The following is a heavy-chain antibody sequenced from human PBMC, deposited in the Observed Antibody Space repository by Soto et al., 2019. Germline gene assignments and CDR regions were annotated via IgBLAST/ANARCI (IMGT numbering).Heavy chain of an antibody. CDR2: IYYSGST. CDR1: GGSISSGGYY. CDR3: ARSDRIAVAGIHDY. J-gene: IGHJ4*02. Sequence: SETLSLTCTVSGGSISSGGYYWSWIRQHPGKGLEWIGYIYYSGSTYYKQSLKSRVTISVDTSKNQFSLKLSSVTAADTAVYYCARSDRIAVAGIHDYWGQGTLVTVSS. D-gene: IGHD6-19*01. V-gene: IGHV4-31*03.